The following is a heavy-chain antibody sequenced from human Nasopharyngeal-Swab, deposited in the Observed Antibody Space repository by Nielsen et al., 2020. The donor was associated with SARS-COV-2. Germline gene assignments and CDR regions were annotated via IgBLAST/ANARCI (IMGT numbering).Heavy chain of an antibody. V-gene: IGHV4-61*01. J-gene: IGHJ4*02. CDR2: IYYGGST. CDR1: GGSVRSGTYY. Sequence: GSLRLSCTVSGGSVRSGTYYWSWIRQPPGKGLEWIGYIYYGGSTNYNPSLKSRVTISVDTSKNQFSLKLSSVTAADTAVYYCARTPEQLVRNYYFDYWGQGTLVTVSS. CDR3: ARTPEQLVRNYYFDY. D-gene: IGHD6-6*01.